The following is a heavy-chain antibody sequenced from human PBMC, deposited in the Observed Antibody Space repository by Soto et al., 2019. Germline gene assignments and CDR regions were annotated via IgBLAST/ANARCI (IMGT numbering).Heavy chain of an antibody. CDR2: IYWDDDK. CDR1: GFSLSTSGVG. Sequence: QITLKESGPTLVKPTQTLTLTCTFSGFSLSTSGVGVGWIRQPPGKALEWLALIYWDDDKRYSPSLKSRLTXTXXTSKNQVVLTMTNMDPVDTATYYCASFVVVTAMGYWGQGTLVTVSS. D-gene: IGHD2-21*02. J-gene: IGHJ4*02. V-gene: IGHV2-5*02. CDR3: ASFVVVTAMGY.